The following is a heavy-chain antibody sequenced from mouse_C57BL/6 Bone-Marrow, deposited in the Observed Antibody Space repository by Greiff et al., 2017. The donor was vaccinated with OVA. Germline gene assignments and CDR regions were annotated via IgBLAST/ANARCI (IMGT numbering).Heavy chain of an antibody. CDR3: ARSERLRDYFDY. D-gene: IGHD2-2*01. J-gene: IGHJ2*01. CDR1: GYTFTDYY. CDR2: IYPGSGNI. V-gene: IGHV1-76*01. Sequence: QVHVKQSGAELVRPGASVKLSCKASGYTFTDYYISRVKQRPGQGLEWIARIYPGSGNIYYNEKFKGKATLTAEKSSSTAYMQLSSLTSDDSAVYFCARSERLRDYFDYWGQGTTLTVSS.